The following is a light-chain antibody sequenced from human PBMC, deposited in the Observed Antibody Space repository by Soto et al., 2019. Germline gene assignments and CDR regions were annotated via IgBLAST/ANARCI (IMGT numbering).Light chain of an antibody. Sequence: QSALTQPPSVSGAPGQRVTISCNGGSSNIGAGYDVHWYQQFPGTAPKLLIYGNSNRPSGVPDRFSGSKSGTSVSLAITGLQAEDEADYYCQSYDSSLTLYVFGTGTKVTVL. J-gene: IGLJ1*01. CDR1: SSNIGAGYD. V-gene: IGLV1-40*01. CDR3: QSYDSSLTLYV. CDR2: GNS.